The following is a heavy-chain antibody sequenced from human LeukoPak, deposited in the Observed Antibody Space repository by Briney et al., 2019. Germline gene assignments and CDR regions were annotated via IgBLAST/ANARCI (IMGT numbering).Heavy chain of an antibody. Sequence: GGSLRLSCAASGFTFSSYSMNWVRQAPGKGLEWVSSISSSSSYIYYADSVKGRFTISRDNAKNSLYLQMNSLRAEDTAVYYCAKEVSSSLSYYYYYMDVWGKGTTVTVSS. CDR1: GFTFSSYS. CDR2: ISSSSSYI. V-gene: IGHV3-21*01. D-gene: IGHD6-13*01. J-gene: IGHJ6*03. CDR3: AKEVSSSLSYYYYYMDV.